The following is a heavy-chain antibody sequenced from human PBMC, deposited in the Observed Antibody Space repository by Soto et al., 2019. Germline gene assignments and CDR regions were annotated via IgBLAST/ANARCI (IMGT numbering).Heavy chain of an antibody. CDR2: ISAYNGNT. D-gene: IGHD6-19*01. J-gene: IGHJ6*02. CDR1: GYTFTSYG. CDR3: AGDAEGSSGWYVIYYYGMDV. V-gene: IGHV1-18*04. Sequence: GASVKVSCKASGYTFTSYGISWVRQAPGQGLEWMGWISAYNGNTNYAQKLQGRVTMTTDTSTSTAYMELRSLRSDDTAVYYCAGDAEGSSGWYVIYYYGMDVWGQGTTVTVSS.